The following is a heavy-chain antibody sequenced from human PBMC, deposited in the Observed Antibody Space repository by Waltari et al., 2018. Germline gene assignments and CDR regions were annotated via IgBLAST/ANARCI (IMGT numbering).Heavy chain of an antibody. CDR3: ARRGGIAARRARGDFDY. V-gene: IGHV3-7*01. J-gene: IGHJ4*02. CDR1: GFTFSSYW. Sequence: EVQLVESGGGLVQPGGSLSLSCAASGFTFSSYWMSWVRQAPGKGLEWVANIKQDGSEKYNVDSVKGRFTISRDNAKNSLYLQMNSLRAEDTAVYYCARRGGIAARRARGDFDYWGQGTLVTVSS. D-gene: IGHD6-6*01. CDR2: IKQDGSEK.